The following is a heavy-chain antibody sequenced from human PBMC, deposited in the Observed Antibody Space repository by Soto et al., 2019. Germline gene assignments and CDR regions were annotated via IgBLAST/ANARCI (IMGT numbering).Heavy chain of an antibody. CDR3: ARESEDLTSNFDY. J-gene: IGHJ4*02. Sequence: TVGSLRLSCAASGFTFTRYSMNWVRQAPGKGLEWVSSISSTTNYIYYGDSMKGRFTISRDNAKSSLYLEMNSLRAEDTAVYYCARESEDLTSNFDYWGQGTLVTVSS. V-gene: IGHV3-21*06. CDR2: ISSTTNYI. CDR1: GFTFTRYS.